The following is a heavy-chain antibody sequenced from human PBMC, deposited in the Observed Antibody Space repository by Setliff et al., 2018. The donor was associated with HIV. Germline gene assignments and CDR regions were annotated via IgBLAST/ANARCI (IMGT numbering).Heavy chain of an antibody. CDR2: IGTSTTII. D-gene: IGHD3-10*01. Sequence: PGGSLRLSCAASGFTFSTYNMNWVRQAPGKGLEWLSYIGTSTTIIYYADSVRDRFTISRDNAKNSLYLQMNSLRPEDTAVYYCARGTQGSGKTPYDYWGQGTLVTVSS. CDR3: ARGTQGSGKTPYDY. CDR1: GFTFSTYN. J-gene: IGHJ4*02. V-gene: IGHV3-48*01.